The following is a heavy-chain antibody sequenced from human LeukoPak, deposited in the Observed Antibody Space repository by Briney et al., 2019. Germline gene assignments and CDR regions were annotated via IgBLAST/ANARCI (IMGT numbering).Heavy chain of an antibody. CDR1: GYTFTGYY. CDR3: ARGVTMIVVVIGFDP. V-gene: IGHV1-2*02. Sequence: ASVKVSCKASGYTFTGYYMHWVRQAPGQGLEWMGWINPNSGGTNYAQKFQGRVTMTRDTSISTAYMELSRLRSDDTAVYYCARGVTMIVVVIGFDPWGQGTLVTVSS. J-gene: IGHJ5*02. CDR2: INPNSGGT. D-gene: IGHD3-22*01.